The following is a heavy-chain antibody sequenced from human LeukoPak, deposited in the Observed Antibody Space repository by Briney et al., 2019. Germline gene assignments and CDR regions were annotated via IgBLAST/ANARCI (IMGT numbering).Heavy chain of an antibody. CDR3: TRADILTGYYQGQYYFDY. V-gene: IGHV3-49*04. CDR2: IRSKTYDATT. D-gene: IGHD3-9*01. Sequence: GGSLRLSCTASGFTFGDYAMSWVRQAPGKGLEWVGFIRSKTYDATTEYAASVKGRFTISRDDSKSIAYLQMNSLKTEDTAVYYCTRADILTGYYQGQYYFDYWGQGTLVTVSS. CDR1: GFTFGDYA. J-gene: IGHJ4*02.